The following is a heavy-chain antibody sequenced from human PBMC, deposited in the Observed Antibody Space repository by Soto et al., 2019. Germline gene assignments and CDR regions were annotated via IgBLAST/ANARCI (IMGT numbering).Heavy chain of an antibody. D-gene: IGHD1-26*01. J-gene: IGHJ5*02. CDR1: GYTFTSYV. CDR2: ISAYNGNT. CDR3: ARDQGGGSYYAWFDP. V-gene: IGHV1-18*01. Sequence: GASVKVSCKASGYTFTSYVISWVRQAPGQGLEWMGWISAYNGNTNYAQKLQGRVTMTTDTSTSTAYMELRSLRSDDTAVYYCARDQGGGSYYAWFDPWGQGTLVTVSS.